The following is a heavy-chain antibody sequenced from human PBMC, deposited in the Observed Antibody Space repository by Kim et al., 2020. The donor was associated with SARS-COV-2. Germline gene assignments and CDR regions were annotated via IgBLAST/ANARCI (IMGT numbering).Heavy chain of an antibody. D-gene: IGHD4-17*01. CDR1: GGSFSGYY. Sequence: SETLSLTCAVYGGSFSGYYWSWIRQPPGKGLEWIGEINHSGSTNYNPSLKSRVTISVDTSKNQFSLKLSSVTAADTAVYYCANRPGDYGDYVDYWGQGTLVTVSS. CDR2: INHSGST. V-gene: IGHV4-34*01. CDR3: ANRPGDYGDYVDY. J-gene: IGHJ4*02.